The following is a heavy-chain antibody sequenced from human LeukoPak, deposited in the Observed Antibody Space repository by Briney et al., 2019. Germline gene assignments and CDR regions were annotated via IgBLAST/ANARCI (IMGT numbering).Heavy chain of an antibody. D-gene: IGHD3-10*01. V-gene: IGHV1-2*06. CDR3: ARSLLLWFGELDY. Sequence: GASVKVSCKASGYTFTGYYMHWVRQAPGQGLEWMGRINPNSGGTNYAQKFQGRVTMTRDTSISTAYMELSRLRSDDTAVYYCARSLLLWFGELDYWGQGTPVTVSS. CDR1: GYTFTGYY. CDR2: INPNSGGT. J-gene: IGHJ4*02.